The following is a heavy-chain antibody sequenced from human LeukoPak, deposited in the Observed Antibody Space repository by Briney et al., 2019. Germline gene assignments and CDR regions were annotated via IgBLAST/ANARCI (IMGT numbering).Heavy chain of an antibody. D-gene: IGHD3-3*01. J-gene: IGHJ6*02. Sequence: ASVKVSCKASGGTFSSCAISWVRQAPGQGLEWMGRIIPIFGIANYAQKFQGRVTITADKSTSTAYMELSSLRSEDTAVYYCASLVSRFLETPYYYYGMDVWGQGTTVTVSS. V-gene: IGHV1-69*04. CDR1: GGTFSSCA. CDR2: IIPIFGIA. CDR3: ASLVSRFLETPYYYYGMDV.